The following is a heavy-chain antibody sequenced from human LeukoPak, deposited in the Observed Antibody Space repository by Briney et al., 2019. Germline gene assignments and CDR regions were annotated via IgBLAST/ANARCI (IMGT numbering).Heavy chain of an antibody. CDR3: ARDEYIHGDLTNFDS. J-gene: IGHJ4*02. D-gene: IGHD4-17*01. CDR2: ISSSGSTI. V-gene: IGHV3-11*04. CDR1: GFTFSDYY. Sequence: PGGSLRLSCAASGFTFSDYYMSWIRQAPGKGLEWVSYISSSGSTISDADSVKGRFTISRDNAKKSLYLQMNSLRAEDTAVYYCARDEYIHGDLTNFDSWGQGTLVIVSS.